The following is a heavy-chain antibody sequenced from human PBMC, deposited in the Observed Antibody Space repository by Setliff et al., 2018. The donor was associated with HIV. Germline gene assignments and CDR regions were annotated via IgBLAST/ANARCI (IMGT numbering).Heavy chain of an antibody. V-gene: IGHV4-31*03. Sequence: KPSETLSLTCTVSGGSISSDGYYWTWFRQHPGKGLEWIGYIYYSESTYYNPSLKSRVTISVDTSKNQFSLKLSSVTAADTAVYYCARALRWGSGPGAFDIWGQGTMVT. CDR2: IYYSEST. CDR3: ARALRWGSGPGAFDI. J-gene: IGHJ3*02. CDR1: GGSISSDGYY. D-gene: IGHD3-16*01.